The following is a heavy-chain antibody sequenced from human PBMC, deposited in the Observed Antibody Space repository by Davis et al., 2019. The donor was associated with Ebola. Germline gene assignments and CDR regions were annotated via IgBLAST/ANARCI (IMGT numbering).Heavy chain of an antibody. Sequence: PGGSLRLSCAASGFTFSSSGLHWVRQAPGKGLEWVAVISYDGSNKYYADSVKGRFTISRDNSKNTLYLQMNSLRAEDTAVYYCAKDAANWNYPYYFDYWGQGTLVTVSS. J-gene: IGHJ4*02. CDR1: GFTFSSSG. V-gene: IGHV3-30*18. CDR3: AKDAANWNYPYYFDY. CDR2: ISYDGSNK. D-gene: IGHD1-7*01.